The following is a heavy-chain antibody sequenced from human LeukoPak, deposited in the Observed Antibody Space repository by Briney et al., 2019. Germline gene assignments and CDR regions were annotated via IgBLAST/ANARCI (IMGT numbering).Heavy chain of an antibody. Sequence: ASVKVSCKASGYTLTSYYMHWVRQAPGQGLEWMGIINPSGGSTSYAQKFQGRVTMTRDTSTSTVYMELSSLRSEDTAVYYCARDARATGGFDIWGQGTMVTVSS. CDR2: INPSGGST. CDR3: ARDARATGGFDI. CDR1: GYTLTSYY. D-gene: IGHD1-26*01. J-gene: IGHJ3*02. V-gene: IGHV1-46*01.